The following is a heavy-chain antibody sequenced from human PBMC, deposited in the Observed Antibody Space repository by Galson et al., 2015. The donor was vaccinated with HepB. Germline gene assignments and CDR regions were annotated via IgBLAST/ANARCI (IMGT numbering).Heavy chain of an antibody. D-gene: IGHD6-13*01. V-gene: IGHV3-23*01. CDR2: ISGSGGST. CDR3: AKDEYSSSWYGYSAYYGMDV. J-gene: IGHJ6*02. Sequence: SLRLSCAASGFPLSSYAMSWVRQAPGKGLEWVSAISGSGGSTYNADSVKGRFTISRDNSKNTLYLKMNSLRAEDTAVYYCAKDEYSSSWYGYSAYYGMDVWGQGTTVTVSS. CDR1: GFPLSSYA.